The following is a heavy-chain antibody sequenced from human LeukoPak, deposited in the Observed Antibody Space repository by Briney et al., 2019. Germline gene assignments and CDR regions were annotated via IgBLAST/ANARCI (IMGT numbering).Heavy chain of an antibody. V-gene: IGHV4-39*01. J-gene: IGHJ4*02. CDR1: GGSFSSSWYY. D-gene: IGHD3-3*01. CDR3: GRRSGRDRHFGYYFDY. CDR2: INDSGST. Sequence: PSETLSLTCTVSGGSFSSSWYYWGRIRQPPGKGREWSATINDSGSTYYNPSLKRRVTISADTSKNHFSLMLSSVTAATTAVYYCGRRSGRDRHFGYYFDYWGQGNLFT.